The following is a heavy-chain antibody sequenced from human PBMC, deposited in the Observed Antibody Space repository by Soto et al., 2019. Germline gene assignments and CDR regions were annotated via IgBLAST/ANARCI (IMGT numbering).Heavy chain of an antibody. V-gene: IGHV3-30-3*01. CDR3: AVYDSAGDY. CDR2: ISYDGSNK. D-gene: IGHD3-22*01. CDR1: GFTFSSYA. Sequence: QVQLVESGGGVVQPGRSLRLSCAASGFTFSSYAMHWVRQAPGKGLEWVAVISYDGSNKYYADSVKGRFTISRDNSKNTMYMQMNSLRAEDTAVDYCAVYDSAGDYWGDGTLITVSS. J-gene: IGHJ4*01.